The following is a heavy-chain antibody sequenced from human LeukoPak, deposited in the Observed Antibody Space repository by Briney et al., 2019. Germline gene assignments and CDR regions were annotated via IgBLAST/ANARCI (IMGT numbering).Heavy chain of an antibody. CDR1: GFTFSSYW. J-gene: IGHJ5*01. CDR2: IKQDGSEK. Sequence: GGSLRLSCVASGFTFSSYWMSWVRQAPGKGLEWVANIKQDGSEKYYVDSVKGRFTISRDNAKNSLYLQMNSLRPEDTAVYYCARTGRNNYFDSWGQGTLVTVSS. CDR3: ARTGRNNYFDS. V-gene: IGHV3-7*03. D-gene: IGHD5-24*01.